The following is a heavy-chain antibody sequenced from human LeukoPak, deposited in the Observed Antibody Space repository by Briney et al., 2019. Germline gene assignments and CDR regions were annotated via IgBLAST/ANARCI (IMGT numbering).Heavy chain of an antibody. V-gene: IGHV3-7*01. CDR2: IKQDGSEK. CDR3: ARGSPPRRNYDSRGYYSYYFDY. D-gene: IGHD3-22*01. J-gene: IGHJ4*02. Sequence: PGGSLRLSCAASGLPFSSVWMNWVRQAPGKGLEWVANIKQDGSEKYHVDSVKGRFTISRDNAKNSLYLQMNSLRAEDTAVYYCARGSPPRRNYDSRGYYSYYFDYWGQGTLVTVSS. CDR1: GLPFSSVW.